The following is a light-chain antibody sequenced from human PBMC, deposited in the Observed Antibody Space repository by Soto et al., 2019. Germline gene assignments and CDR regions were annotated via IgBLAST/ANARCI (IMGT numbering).Light chain of an antibody. J-gene: IGLJ1*01. V-gene: IGLV2-14*01. CDR3: SSFTISSTLDV. CDR1: SSDVGGHIY. Sequence: QSVLTQPASVSGSPGQSITFSCTGTSSDVGGHIYVSWYQQHPGKAPRLMIFEVSNRPSGVSNRFSGSKSGNTASLTISGLQAEDEADYYCSSFTISSTLDVFGSGTKLTVL. CDR2: EVS.